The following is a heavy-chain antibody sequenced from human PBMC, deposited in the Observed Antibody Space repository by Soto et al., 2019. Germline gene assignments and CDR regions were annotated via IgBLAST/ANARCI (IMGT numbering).Heavy chain of an antibody. Sequence: ASVKVSCKASGGTFSSYAISWVRQAPGQGLEWMGGIIPIFGTANYAQKFQGRVTITADESTSTAYMELSSLRSEDTAVYYCARGTAMVSNFDYWGQGTLVTVSS. V-gene: IGHV1-69*13. CDR1: GGTFSSYA. D-gene: IGHD5-18*01. J-gene: IGHJ4*02. CDR3: ARGTAMVSNFDY. CDR2: IIPIFGTA.